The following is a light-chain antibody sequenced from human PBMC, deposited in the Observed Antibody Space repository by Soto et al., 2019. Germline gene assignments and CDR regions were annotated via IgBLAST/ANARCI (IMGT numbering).Light chain of an antibody. V-gene: IGKV3-15*01. CDR3: QQYHNWPLT. J-gene: IGKJ4*01. CDR1: QSISNN. CDR2: GAT. Sequence: ETVMTQSPATLSVSPGERATISCRAGQSISNNLAWYQQNPGQAPRLLIYGATTRATGIPSRFSGSGSGTELTLTLSSLQSEDFAVYSCQQYHNWPLTFGGGTKVEIK.